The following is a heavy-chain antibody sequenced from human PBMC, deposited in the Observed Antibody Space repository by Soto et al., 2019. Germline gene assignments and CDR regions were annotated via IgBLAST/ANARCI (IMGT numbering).Heavy chain of an antibody. V-gene: IGHV4-30-4*01. CDR2: IYYSGGT. D-gene: IGHD3-3*01. J-gene: IGHJ4*02. CDR3: DRGTWRGYKRYYFDF. Sequence: QVQLQESGPGLVKPSQTLSLTCTVSGGSISSGDDHWSWIRQSPGKALEWIAYIYYSGGTYYNPSLESRVTISLDTSKNQFSLNLSSVTAADTAVYYCDRGTWRGYKRYYFDFWGQGTLVTVSS. CDR1: GGSISSGDDH.